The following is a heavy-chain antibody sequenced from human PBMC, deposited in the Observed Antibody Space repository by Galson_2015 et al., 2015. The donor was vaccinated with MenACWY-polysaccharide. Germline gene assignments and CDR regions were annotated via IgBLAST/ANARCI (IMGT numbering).Heavy chain of an antibody. J-gene: IGHJ6*02. D-gene: IGHD3-3*01. CDR1: GGTFSSYA. Sequence: SVKVSCKASGGTFSSYAISWVRQAPGQGLEWMGGIIPIFGTANYAQKFQGRVTITADESTSTAYMELSSLRSEDTAVYYCARARVVPAALGGRDFWSGYYTNYYYYGMDVWGQGTTVTVSS. V-gene: IGHV1-69*13. CDR3: ARARVVPAALGGRDFWSGYYTNYYYYGMDV. CDR2: IIPIFGTA.